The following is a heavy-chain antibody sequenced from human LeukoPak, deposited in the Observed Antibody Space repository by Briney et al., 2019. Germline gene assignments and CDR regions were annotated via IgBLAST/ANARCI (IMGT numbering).Heavy chain of an antibody. Sequence: GGSLRLSCAASGFTFGSYAMSWVRQAPGKGLEWVAVISYDGSNKYYADSVKGRFTISRDNSKNTLYLQMNSLRAEDTAVYYCARVLREWLLFGWFDPWGQGTLVTVSS. J-gene: IGHJ5*02. CDR3: ARVLREWLLFGWFDP. CDR1: GFTFGSYA. CDR2: ISYDGSNK. D-gene: IGHD3-3*01. V-gene: IGHV3-30*04.